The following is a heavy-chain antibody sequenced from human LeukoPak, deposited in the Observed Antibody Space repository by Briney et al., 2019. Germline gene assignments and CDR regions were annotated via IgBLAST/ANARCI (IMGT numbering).Heavy chain of an antibody. CDR3: ARGVAAFDF. D-gene: IGHD2-15*01. J-gene: IGHJ4*02. CDR1: GGSISSSPYY. Sequence: SETLSLTCTVSGGSISSSPYYWDWIRQSPGKGLEWIGNIHYTGKTYYNPSLKSRVIISVDTSKNQFSLKVSSVTAADTAVYYCARGVAAFDFWGQGTAVTVSS. V-gene: IGHV4-39*01. CDR2: IHYTGKT.